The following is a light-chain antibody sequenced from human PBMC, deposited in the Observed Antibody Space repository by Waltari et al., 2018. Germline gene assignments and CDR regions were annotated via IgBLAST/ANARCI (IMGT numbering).Light chain of an antibody. Sequence: DIVMTQSPLSLPVTPGEPASISCRSSQSLLHSNRYTYLDWYVQKPGQSPQLLIFLGSNRASGVPDRFSGSGSGTDFTLKISRVEAEDVGVYYCMQSLQTPFTFGPGTKVDIK. CDR2: LGS. J-gene: IGKJ3*01. CDR1: QSLLHSNRYTY. CDR3: MQSLQTPFT. V-gene: IGKV2-28*01.